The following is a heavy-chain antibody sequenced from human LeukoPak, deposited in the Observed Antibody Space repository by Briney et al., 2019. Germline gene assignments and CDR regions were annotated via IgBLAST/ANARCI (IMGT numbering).Heavy chain of an antibody. D-gene: IGHD6-19*01. CDR3: ARVRSSGWAGDAFDI. V-gene: IGHV1-46*01. Sequence: ASVKVSCKASGYTFTSHFMHWVRQAPGQGLEWMGIINPSGGSTSYAQKFQGRVTMTRDMSTSTVYMELSSLRSEDTGVYYCARVRSSGWAGDAFDIWGQGTMVTVSS. J-gene: IGHJ3*02. CDR2: INPSGGST. CDR1: GYTFTSHF.